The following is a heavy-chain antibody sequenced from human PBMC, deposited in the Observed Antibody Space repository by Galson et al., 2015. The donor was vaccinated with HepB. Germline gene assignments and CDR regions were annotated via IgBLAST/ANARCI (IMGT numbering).Heavy chain of an antibody. Sequence: SLRLSCAASGFTFSRYCMHWVRRAPGKGLEWVTLISSDGSNKYYADSVKGRFTVSRDNSRNTLYLQMNSLGAEDTAVYYCAEGKVGAIWGQGTTVTVSS. J-gene: IGHJ3*02. CDR1: GFTFSRYC. CDR2: ISSDGSNK. CDR3: AEGKVGAI. V-gene: IGHV3-30*18. D-gene: IGHD3-16*01.